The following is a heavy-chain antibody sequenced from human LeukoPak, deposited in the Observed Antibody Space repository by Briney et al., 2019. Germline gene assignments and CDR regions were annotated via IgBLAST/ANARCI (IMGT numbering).Heavy chain of an antibody. CDR1: GGSISSYY. Sequence: SETLSLTCTVSGGSISSYYWSWIRQPAGKGLEWIGRIYTSGSNNYNPSLKSRVTMSVDTYKNQFSLKLSSVTAADTAVYYCARAVMYSSSWYGIGLYYFDYWGQGTLVTVSS. CDR2: IYTSGSN. V-gene: IGHV4-4*07. D-gene: IGHD6-13*01. J-gene: IGHJ4*02. CDR3: ARAVMYSSSWYGIGLYYFDY.